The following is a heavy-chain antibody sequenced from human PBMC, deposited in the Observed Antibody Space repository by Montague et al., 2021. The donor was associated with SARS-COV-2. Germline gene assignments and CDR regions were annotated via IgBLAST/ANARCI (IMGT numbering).Heavy chain of an antibody. CDR1: GYSISSGYY. CDR2: IYHSGTT. V-gene: IGHV4-38-2*02. J-gene: IGHJ3*02. D-gene: IGHD5-24*01. Sequence: SETLSLTCTVSGYSISSGYYWGWIRKFPGKGLEWIGSIYHSGTTYYNPSLKSRVIISVDTSKNQFSLKMYSVTAADTARFYCARDRTFRDGYLDAFEIWGQGTMVTVSS. CDR3: ARDRTFRDGYLDAFEI.